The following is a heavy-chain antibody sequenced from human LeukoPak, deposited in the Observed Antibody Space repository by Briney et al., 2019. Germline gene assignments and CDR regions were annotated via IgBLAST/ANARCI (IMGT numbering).Heavy chain of an antibody. V-gene: IGHV3-21*01. D-gene: IGHD6-6*01. Sequence: PGGSLRLSCAASGFTFSSYSMNWVRQAPGKGLEWVSSISSSSSYIYYADSVKGRFTISRDNAKNSLYLQMNSLRAEDTAVYYCAKALYSSSSLASDYWGQGTLVTVSS. CDR1: GFTFSSYS. CDR3: AKALYSSSSLASDY. CDR2: ISSSSSYI. J-gene: IGHJ4*02.